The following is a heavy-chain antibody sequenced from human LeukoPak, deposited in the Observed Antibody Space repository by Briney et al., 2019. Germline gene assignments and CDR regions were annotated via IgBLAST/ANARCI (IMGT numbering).Heavy chain of an antibody. V-gene: IGHV3-30*18. J-gene: IGHJ4*02. CDR2: ISYDGSNK. D-gene: IGHD6-13*01. CDR3: AKGGYSSSWEFDY. Sequence: PGRSLRLSCAASGFTFSSYGMHWVRQAPGKGLEWVAVISYDGSNKYYADSVKGRFTISRDNSKNTLSLQMNSLRAEDTAVYYCAKGGYSSSWEFDYWGQGTLVTVSS. CDR1: GFTFSSYG.